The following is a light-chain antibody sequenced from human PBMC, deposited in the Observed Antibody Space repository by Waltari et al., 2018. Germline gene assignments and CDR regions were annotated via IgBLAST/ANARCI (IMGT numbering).Light chain of an antibody. CDR1: QSVSSSY. J-gene: IGKJ1*01. CDR2: GAS. CDR3: QQYGSSPWT. Sequence: DIVLTHSPGTFFFSSGERATPSCRASQSVSSSYLAWYQQKPGQAPRVLIHGASNRATGIPDRFSGSGSGTDFTLTISRLEPEDFAVYYCQQYGSSPWTFGQGTKVEIK. V-gene: IGKV3-20*01.